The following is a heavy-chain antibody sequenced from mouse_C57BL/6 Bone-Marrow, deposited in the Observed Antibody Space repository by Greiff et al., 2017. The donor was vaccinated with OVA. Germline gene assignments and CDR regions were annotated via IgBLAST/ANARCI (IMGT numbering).Heavy chain of an antibody. CDR3: TEGWYFDV. Sequence: EVKLVESGAELVRPGASVKLSCTASGFNIKDDYMHWVKQRPEQGLEWIGWIDPENGDTEYASKFQGKATITADTSSNTAYLQLSSLTSEDTAVYYCTEGWYFDVWGTGTTVTVSS. J-gene: IGHJ1*03. CDR2: IDPENGDT. CDR1: GFNIKDDY. V-gene: IGHV14-4*01.